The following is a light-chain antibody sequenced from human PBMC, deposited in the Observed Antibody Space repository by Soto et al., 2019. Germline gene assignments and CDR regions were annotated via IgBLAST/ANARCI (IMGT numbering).Light chain of an antibody. CDR1: TSNIGSNY. Sequence: QSVLTQPPSASAAPGQGGTISCSGSTSNIGSNYVYWYQQLPGTVPKLLIYRNNQRPSGVPDRFSGSKSGTSASLAISGLRSDDEADYFCAPWDDSLNGFYVFGTGTKVTVL. CDR2: RNN. CDR3: APWDDSLNGFYV. V-gene: IGLV1-47*01. J-gene: IGLJ1*01.